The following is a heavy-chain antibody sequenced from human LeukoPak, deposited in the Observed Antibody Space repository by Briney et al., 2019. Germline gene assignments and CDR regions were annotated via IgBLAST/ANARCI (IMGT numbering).Heavy chain of an antibody. V-gene: IGHV4-59*01. CDR2: IYYSGST. J-gene: IGHJ5*02. CDR1: GGSFSGYY. CDR3: ARVGYSSSWYGDYNWFDP. D-gene: IGHD6-13*01. Sequence: SETLSLTCAVYGGSFSGYYWSWIRQPPGKGLEWIGYIYYSGSTNYNPSLKSRVTISVDTSKNQFSLKLSSVTAADTAVYYCARVGYSSSWYGDYNWFDPWGQGTLVTVSS.